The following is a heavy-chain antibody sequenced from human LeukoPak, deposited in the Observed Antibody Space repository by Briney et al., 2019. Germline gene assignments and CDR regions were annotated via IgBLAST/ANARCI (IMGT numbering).Heavy chain of an antibody. J-gene: IGHJ4*02. Sequence: GEPLKISCKGSGYSFANYWIGWVRQMPGKGLEWMGIIYPGDSKTRYGPSFQGQVAISVDKSLSTAYLQWSSLEASDTAMYYCARLTQLNYADSWGQGTLVTVSS. V-gene: IGHV5-51*01. CDR3: ARLTQLNYADS. CDR1: GYSFANYW. CDR2: IYPGDSKT. D-gene: IGHD1-1*01.